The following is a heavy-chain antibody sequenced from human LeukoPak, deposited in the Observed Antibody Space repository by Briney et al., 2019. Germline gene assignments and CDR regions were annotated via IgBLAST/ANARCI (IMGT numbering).Heavy chain of an antibody. CDR1: GFTFSDYY. CDR2: ISSSGSST. Sequence: GGSLRLSSAASGFTFSDYYMTWMRQAPGRGLEWVSYISSSGSSTNYADSVKGRFTISRDNAKKSLYLQMNSLRAEDTAVYYCARVPGKYAFDIWGQGTMVSVSS. CDR3: ARVPGKYAFDI. J-gene: IGHJ3*02. V-gene: IGHV3-11*05.